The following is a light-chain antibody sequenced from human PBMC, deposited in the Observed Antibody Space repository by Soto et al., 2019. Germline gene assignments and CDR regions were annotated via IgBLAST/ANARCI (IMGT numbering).Light chain of an antibody. Sequence: VVLTQSPATLSLSPGERATLSCSASQSISTYLAWYQQKPGQAPRLLIYGASNRATGIPARFSGSGSGTDFTLTISSLEPEDFAVYYCQQRSSTITFGGGTKVEIK. V-gene: IGKV3-11*01. CDR2: GAS. CDR1: QSISTY. CDR3: QQRSSTIT. J-gene: IGKJ4*01.